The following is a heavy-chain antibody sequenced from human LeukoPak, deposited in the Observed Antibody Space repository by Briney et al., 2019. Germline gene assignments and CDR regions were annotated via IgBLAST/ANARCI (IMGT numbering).Heavy chain of an antibody. J-gene: IGHJ4*02. CDR2: SIPIFGTA. V-gene: IGHV1-69*13. Sequence: ASVKVSCKASGYTVTGYYMNGVRQAPGQGLEWMGGSIPIFGTANYAQKFQGRVTITADESTSTAYMELSSLRSEDTAVYYCARGRRDGYNYRGYYFDYWGQGTLVTVSS. CDR3: ARGRRDGYNYRGYYFDY. D-gene: IGHD5-24*01. CDR1: GYTVTGYY.